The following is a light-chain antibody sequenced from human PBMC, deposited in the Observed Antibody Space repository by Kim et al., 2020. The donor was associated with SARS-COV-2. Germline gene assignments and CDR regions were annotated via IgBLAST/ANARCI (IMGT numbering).Light chain of an antibody. Sequence: EIVLTQSPGTLSLSPGERATLSCRASQSLSRNYLAWYQQKPGQAPRLLMYGAYNRATGIPDRFSGSGSGTDFTLTISRLEPEDFAVYYCQQYGSSVKYTFGQGTKLEI. CDR3: QQYGSSVKYT. J-gene: IGKJ2*01. CDR1: QSLSRNY. CDR2: GAY. V-gene: IGKV3-20*01.